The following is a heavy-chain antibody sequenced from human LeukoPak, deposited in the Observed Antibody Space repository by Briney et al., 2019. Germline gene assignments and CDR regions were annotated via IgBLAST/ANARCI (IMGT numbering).Heavy chain of an antibody. D-gene: IGHD6-19*01. V-gene: IGHV3-30*04. CDR2: ISYDASNK. CDR1: GCSFSQYA. Sequence: GRSLRLSCAASGCSFSQYAMQWVRQAPGKGLEWVAVISYDASNKYYADSVKGRFTISRDKSENTLYLQMNRLRDEDTAVCYCARDDRSGYSSGWARWGQGTLVTVSS. J-gene: IGHJ4*02. CDR3: ARDDRSGYSSGWAR.